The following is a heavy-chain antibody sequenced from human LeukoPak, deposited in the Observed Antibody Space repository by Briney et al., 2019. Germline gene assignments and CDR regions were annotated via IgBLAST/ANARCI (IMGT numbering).Heavy chain of an antibody. CDR1: GFTFSNAW. Sequence: GGSLRLSCAASGFTFSNAWMNWVRQAPGKGLEWVGRIKSKTDGGTTDYAAPVKGRFTISRDDSKNMLYLQMNSLKTEDTAVYYCTTETILGRYYDYWGQGTLVTVSS. V-gene: IGHV3-15*07. CDR2: IKSKTDGGTT. J-gene: IGHJ4*02. CDR3: TTETILGRYYDY. D-gene: IGHD3-10*01.